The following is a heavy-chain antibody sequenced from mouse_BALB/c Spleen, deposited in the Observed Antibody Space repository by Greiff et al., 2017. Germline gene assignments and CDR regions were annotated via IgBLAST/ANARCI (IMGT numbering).Heavy chain of an antibody. Sequence: DVKLVESGGGLVKLGGSLKLSCAASGFTFSSYYMSWVRQTPEKRLELVAAINSNGGSTYYPDTVKGRFTISRDNAKNTLYLQMSSLKSEDTALYYCARRDWEAWFAYWGQGTLVTVSA. CDR2: INSNGGST. D-gene: IGHD4-1*01. V-gene: IGHV5-6-2*01. CDR1: GFTFSSYY. CDR3: ARRDWEAWFAY. J-gene: IGHJ3*01.